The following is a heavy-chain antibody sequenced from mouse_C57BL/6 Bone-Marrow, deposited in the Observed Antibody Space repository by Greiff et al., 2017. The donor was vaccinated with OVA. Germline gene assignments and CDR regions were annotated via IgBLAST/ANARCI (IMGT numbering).Heavy chain of an antibody. J-gene: IGHJ3*01. CDR3: AIYDDYAWFAY. CDR1: GYTFTSYW. D-gene: IGHD2-4*01. Sequence: QVQLQQPGAELVMPGASVKLSCKASGYTFTSYWMHWVKQRPGQGLEWIGEIDPSDSYTNYNQKFKGKSTLTVDKSSSQAYMQLSSLTSEDSAVYYCAIYDDYAWFAYWGQGTLVTGSA. CDR2: IDPSDSYT. V-gene: IGHV1-69*01.